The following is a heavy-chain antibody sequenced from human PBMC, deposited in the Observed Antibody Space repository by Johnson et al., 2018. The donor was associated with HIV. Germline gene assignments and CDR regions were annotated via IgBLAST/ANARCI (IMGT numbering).Heavy chain of an antibody. CDR3: AKDVDSSRWWRAFDM. Sequence: QVQLVESGGGVVQPGRSLRLSCAASGFTFSNYGMHWVRQAPGKGLEWVAFIQSDGKIKFYADSVKGRFTISRDNSKNSFYIQMHSLRAEDTAVYYCAKDVDSSRWWRAFDMWGQGTMVSVSS. CDR2: IQSDGKIK. J-gene: IGHJ3*02. CDR1: GFTFSNYG. D-gene: IGHD6-13*01. V-gene: IGHV3-30*02.